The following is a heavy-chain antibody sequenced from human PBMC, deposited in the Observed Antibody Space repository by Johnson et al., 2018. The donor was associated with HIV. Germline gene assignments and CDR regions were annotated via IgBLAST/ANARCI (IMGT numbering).Heavy chain of an antibody. Sequence: VQLVESGGGLIQPGGSLRLSCAASGFTVSRNYMNWVRQAPGKGLEWVSVIYSGGSTHYADSVKGRFTISRDNSKNTVYLQMNSLRAEDTAVYYCAKGPNGQLDDAFHIWGQGTMVTVSS. CDR2: IYSGGST. D-gene: IGHD6-6*01. CDR3: AKGPNGQLDDAFHI. CDR1: GFTVSRNY. V-gene: IGHV3-66*01. J-gene: IGHJ3*02.